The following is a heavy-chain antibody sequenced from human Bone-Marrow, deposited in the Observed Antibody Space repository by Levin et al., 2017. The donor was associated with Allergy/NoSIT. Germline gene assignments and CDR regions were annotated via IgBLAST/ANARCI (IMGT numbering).Heavy chain of an antibody. D-gene: IGHD5-18*01. Sequence: GESLKISCAASGFTFTTYKMNWVRQAPGKGLEWISSISRDSNNIYYADSLKGRFTVSRDNGKGLLYLQLNSLRVEDTAVYYCARVMETAMVTDYGMDVWGQGTTVTVSS. CDR1: GFTFTTYK. CDR3: ARVMETAMVTDYGMDV. J-gene: IGHJ6*02. V-gene: IGHV3-21*04. CDR2: ISRDSNNI.